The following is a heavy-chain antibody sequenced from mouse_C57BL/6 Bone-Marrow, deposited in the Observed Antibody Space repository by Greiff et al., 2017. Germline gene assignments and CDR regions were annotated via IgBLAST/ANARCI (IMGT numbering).Heavy chain of an antibody. CDR2: IWSGGST. CDR3: ARYSNYVYWYFDV. CDR1: FSLTSYG. V-gene: IGHV2-2*01. Sequence: FSLTSYGVHWVRQSPGKGLEWLGVIWSGGSTDYNAAFISRLSISKDNSKSQVFFKMNSLQADDTAIYYCARYSNYVYWYFDVWGTGTTVTVSS. J-gene: IGHJ1*03. D-gene: IGHD2-5*01.